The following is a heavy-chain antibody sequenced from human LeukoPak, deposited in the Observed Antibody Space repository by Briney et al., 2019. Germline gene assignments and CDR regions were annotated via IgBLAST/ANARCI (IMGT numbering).Heavy chain of an antibody. CDR1: GGSISSYY. CDR2: IYYSGST. J-gene: IGHJ4*02. CDR3: ARPPTVANPFDY. Sequence: SETLSLTCTGSGGSISSYYWSWIRQPPGKGLEWIWYIYYSGSTNYNPSLKSRVTISVDTSKNQFSLKLSSVTAADTAVYYCARPPTVANPFDYWRQGTLVTVSS. D-gene: IGHD4-23*01. V-gene: IGHV4-59*08.